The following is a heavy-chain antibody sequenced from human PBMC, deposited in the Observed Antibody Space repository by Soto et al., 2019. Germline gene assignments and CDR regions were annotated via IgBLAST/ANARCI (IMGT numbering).Heavy chain of an antibody. D-gene: IGHD3-10*01. CDR1: GDTFSFYS. Sequence: QVQLVQSGAEVKRPGSSVKVSCKASGDTFSFYSINWVRQAPGLGLEWMGRVNPILSMSNYAQRFQGRVTXTXDXXTSTAYMELRGLRSEETAMYYWATSYGSGYRAFDYWGQGALVTVSS. CDR2: VNPILSMS. V-gene: IGHV1-69*04. CDR3: ATSYGSGYRAFDY. J-gene: IGHJ4*02.